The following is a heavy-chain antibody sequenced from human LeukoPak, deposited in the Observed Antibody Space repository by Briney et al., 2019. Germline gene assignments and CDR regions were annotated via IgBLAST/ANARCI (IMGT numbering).Heavy chain of an antibody. V-gene: IGHV4-39*01. CDR2: SYYSGST. CDR3: ASPMAQAYDAFDI. CDR1: GGSISRCSYY. J-gene: IGHJ3*02. Sequence: SETLSLTCTVSGGSISRCSYYWGWIRQPPGKGLEWIGSSYYSGSTYYNPFLKSRVTISVDTSKNQFSLQLSSVTAAETAVYYCASPMAQAYDAFDIWGQGTMVTPSS. D-gene: IGHD3-10*01.